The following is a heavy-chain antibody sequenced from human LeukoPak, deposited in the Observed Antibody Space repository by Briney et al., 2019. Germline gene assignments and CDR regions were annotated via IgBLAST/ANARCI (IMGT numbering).Heavy chain of an antibody. Sequence: SGGSLRLSCAASGFTLSSYWMHWVRHAPGKGLVWVSRINSDGSSTRYADSVKGRFTISRDNAKNTLYLQMNSLRAEDTAVYYCARVPGEGRVDYWGQGTLVTVSS. J-gene: IGHJ4*02. D-gene: IGHD3-10*01. V-gene: IGHV3-74*01. CDR1: GFTLSSYW. CDR2: INSDGSST. CDR3: ARVPGEGRVDY.